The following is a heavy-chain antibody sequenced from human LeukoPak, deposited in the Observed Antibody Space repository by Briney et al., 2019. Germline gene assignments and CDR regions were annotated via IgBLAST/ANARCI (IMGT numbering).Heavy chain of an antibody. J-gene: IGHJ4*02. CDR3: AREYYVRVFDY. Sequence: GGSLRLSCAASGFTFSSYWMHWVRQAPGKGLVWVSRINSDGSSTSYADSVKGRFTISRDNAKNTLYLQMNSLRAEDTAVYYCAREYYVRVFDYWGQGTLVTVSS. D-gene: IGHD2/OR15-2a*01. CDR2: INSDGSST. V-gene: IGHV3-74*01. CDR1: GFTFSSYW.